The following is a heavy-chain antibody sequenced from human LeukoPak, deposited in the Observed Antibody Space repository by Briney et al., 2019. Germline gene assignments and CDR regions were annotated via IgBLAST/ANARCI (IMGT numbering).Heavy chain of an antibody. V-gene: IGHV3-7*01. Sequence: GGSLRLSCAASGFTFSNHWMTWVRQAPGKGLEWVANINRDGREKYYVDSVKGRFTISRDNAKNSLYLQMNSLRAEDTAVYYCARDGGSRTADPWGQGTLVTVSS. CDR1: GFTFSNHW. CDR2: INRDGREK. D-gene: IGHD2-2*01. J-gene: IGHJ5*02. CDR3: ARDGGSRTADP.